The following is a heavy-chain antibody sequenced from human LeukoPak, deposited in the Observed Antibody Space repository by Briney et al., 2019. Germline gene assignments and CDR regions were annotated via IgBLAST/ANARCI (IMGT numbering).Heavy chain of an antibody. CDR1: GFTFSSYS. J-gene: IGHJ4*02. Sequence: PGGSLRLSCAASGFTFSSYSMNWVRQAPGKGLEWVSSISSSSSYIYYAGSVKGRFTISRDNAKNSLYLQMNSLRAEDTAVYYCARRRIAVAGKVDYWGQGTLVTVSS. CDR3: ARRRIAVAGKVDY. D-gene: IGHD6-19*01. V-gene: IGHV3-21*01. CDR2: ISSSSSYI.